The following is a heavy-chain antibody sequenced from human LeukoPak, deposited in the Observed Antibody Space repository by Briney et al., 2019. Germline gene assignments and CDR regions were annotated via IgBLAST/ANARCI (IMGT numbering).Heavy chain of an antibody. CDR1: GFTVSNNW. CDR3: AREGVVVAAEIDY. J-gene: IGHJ4*02. CDR2: IFSGGDT. Sequence: PGGSLRLSCAASGFTVSNNWMNWVRQAPGKGLEWVSLIFSGGDTQYADSVKDRFTISRDASKNTLYLQMSNLRAEDTAVYYCAREGVVVAAEIDYWGQGTLVTVSS. V-gene: IGHV3-66*01. D-gene: IGHD2-15*01.